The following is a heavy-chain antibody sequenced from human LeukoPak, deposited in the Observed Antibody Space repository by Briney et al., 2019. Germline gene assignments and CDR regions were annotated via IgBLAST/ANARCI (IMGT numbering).Heavy chain of an antibody. D-gene: IGHD7-27*01. CDR3: GVHWGSGYYFDL. CDR1: RYTFTDHY. V-gene: IGHV1-2*02. J-gene: IGHJ2*01. CDR2: INPKSGDT. Sequence: ASVKVSCKASRYTFTDHYVHWVRQTPGQGLEWMGWINPKSGDTNYAQKFQGRVTMTRDTSIVTAYMELSSLTSDDTGVYYCGVHWGSGYYFDLWGRGILVTVSS.